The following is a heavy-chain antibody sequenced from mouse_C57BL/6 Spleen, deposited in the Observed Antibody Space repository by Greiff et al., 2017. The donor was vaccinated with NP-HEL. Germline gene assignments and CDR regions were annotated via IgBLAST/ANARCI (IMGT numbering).Heavy chain of an antibody. CDR3: ARDNRSSGYCDY. CDR2: INYDGSST. CDR1: GFTFSDYY. V-gene: IGHV5-16*01. Sequence: EVQLVESEGGLVQPGSSMKLSCTASGFTFSDYYMAWVRQVPEKGLEWVANINYDGSSTYYLDSLKSRFIISRDNAKNILYLQMSSLKSEDTATYYCARDNRSSGYCDYWGQGTTLTVSS. D-gene: IGHD3-2*02. J-gene: IGHJ2*01.